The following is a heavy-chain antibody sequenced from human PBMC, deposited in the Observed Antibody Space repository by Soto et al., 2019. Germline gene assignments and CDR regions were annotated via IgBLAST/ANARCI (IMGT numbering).Heavy chain of an antibody. J-gene: IGHJ4*02. CDR3: AWYEGYSYGYYFDY. V-gene: IGHV4-59*01. CDR1: GGSISSYY. D-gene: IGHD5-18*01. CDR2: IYYSGST. Sequence: SETLSLTCTVSGGSISSYYWSWIRQPPGKGLEWIGYIYYSGSTNYNPSLKSRVTISVETSKNQFSLKLSSVPAAVTAVYYCAWYEGYSYGYYFDYWGQGTLVTVSA.